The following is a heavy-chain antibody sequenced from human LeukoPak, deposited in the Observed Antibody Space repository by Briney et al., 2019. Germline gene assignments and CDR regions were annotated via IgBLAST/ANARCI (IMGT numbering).Heavy chain of an antibody. CDR2: ISGSGGST. D-gene: IGHD1-26*01. J-gene: IGHJ4*02. CDR3: AKDRRGISRSLTTDY. CDR1: GFTFSSYA. V-gene: IGHV3-23*01. Sequence: PGGSLRLSCAASGFTFSSYAMSWVHQAPGKGLEWVSAISGSGGSTYYADSVKGRFTISRDNSKNTLYLQMNSLRAEDTAVYYCAKDRRGISRSLTTDYWGQGTLVTVSS.